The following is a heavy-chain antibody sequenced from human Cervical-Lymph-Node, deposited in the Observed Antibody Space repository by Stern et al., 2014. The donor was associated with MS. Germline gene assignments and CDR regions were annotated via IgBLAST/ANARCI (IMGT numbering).Heavy chain of an antibody. CDR1: GDSINSSSNW. V-gene: IGHV4-4*02. Sequence: VQLVESGPGLVRPSGTLSLTCVVSGDSINSSSNWWSWVRQPPGKGLEWIGEMYHSGTTNYNPSLKSRVTISVEKSKNQFSLKLTSVTAADTAVYYCARDPWFDPWGQGTLVTVSS. J-gene: IGHJ5*02. CDR3: ARDPWFDP. CDR2: MYHSGTT.